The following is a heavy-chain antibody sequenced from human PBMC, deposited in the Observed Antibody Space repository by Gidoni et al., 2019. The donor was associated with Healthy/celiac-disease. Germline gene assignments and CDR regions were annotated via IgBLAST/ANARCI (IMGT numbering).Heavy chain of an antibody. D-gene: IGHD3-10*01. Sequence: QVQLQESGPGLVKPSQTLSLTCTVSGGSISSGGYYWSWIRQHPGKDLEWIGYIYYSGSTYYNPSLKSRVTISVDTSKNQFSLNLSSVTAADTAVYYCARYYRQDLYFDYWGQGTLVTVSS. V-gene: IGHV4-31*03. CDR3: ARYYRQDLYFDY. CDR1: GGSISSGGYY. J-gene: IGHJ4*02. CDR2: IYYSGST.